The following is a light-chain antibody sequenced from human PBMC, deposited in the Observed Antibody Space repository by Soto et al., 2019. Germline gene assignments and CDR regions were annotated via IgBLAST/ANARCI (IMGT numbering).Light chain of an antibody. CDR2: ATS. CDR3: QQSYSTPPYT. Sequence: DIQITQSPSSLSSSVGDTVTITCRSSQSISGSLHWYQLRPGKAPKLLIYATSTLQSGVPSRFSGSGFGTDFTLTISSLQPEDFATYYCQQSYSTPPYTFGQGTKVDIK. CDR1: QSISGS. V-gene: IGKV1-39*01. J-gene: IGKJ2*01.